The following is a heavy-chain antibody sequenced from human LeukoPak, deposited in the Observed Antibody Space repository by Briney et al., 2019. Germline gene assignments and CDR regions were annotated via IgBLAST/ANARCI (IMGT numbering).Heavy chain of an antibody. CDR3: ARDSRDGYSTTFDY. V-gene: IGHV4-61*02. J-gene: IGHJ4*02. CDR1: GGSISSGSYF. Sequence: TLSLTCTVSGGSISSGSYFWSWIRQPAGKGLEWIGRIYTSGSTNYNPSLKSRVTISVDTSKNQFSLKLSSVTAAGTAVYYCARDSRDGYSTTFDYWGQGTLVTVSS. CDR2: IYTSGST. D-gene: IGHD5-24*01.